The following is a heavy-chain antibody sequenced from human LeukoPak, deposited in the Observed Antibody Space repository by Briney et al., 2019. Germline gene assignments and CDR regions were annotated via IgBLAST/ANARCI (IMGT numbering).Heavy chain of an antibody. D-gene: IGHD5-24*01. CDR1: GFTFNSYA. CDR3: ARPTVEMATTDALDI. CDR2: ISSSSSYI. J-gene: IGHJ3*02. V-gene: IGHV3-21*01. Sequence: GGYLRLSCAASGFTFNSYAMSWVRQAPGKGLEWVSSISSSSSYIYYADSVKGRFTISRDNATNSLYLQMNSLRAEDTAVYYCARPTVEMATTDALDIWGQGTMVTVSS.